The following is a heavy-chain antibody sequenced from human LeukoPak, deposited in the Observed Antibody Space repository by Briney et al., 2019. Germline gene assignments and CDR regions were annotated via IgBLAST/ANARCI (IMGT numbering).Heavy chain of an antibody. CDR3: ATDGDAFDI. CDR2: IYYSGST. V-gene: IGHV4-59*01. J-gene: IGHJ3*02. CDR1: GVSISSYY. Sequence: SETLSLTCTVSGVSISSYYWSWIRQPPGKGLEWIGYIYYSGSTNYNPSLKSRVTISIDTSKNQFSPKLSSVTAADTAVYYCATDGDAFDIWGQGTMVTVSS.